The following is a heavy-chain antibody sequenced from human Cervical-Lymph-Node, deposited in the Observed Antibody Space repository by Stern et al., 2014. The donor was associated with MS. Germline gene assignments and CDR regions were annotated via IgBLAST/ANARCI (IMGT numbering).Heavy chain of an antibody. CDR1: GFTFSKSG. CDR2: IVVGRGNT. D-gene: IGHD3-16*01. Sequence: QMQLVQSGPAVKRPGTSVKVSCKASGFTFSKSGVQWVRQARGQRLEWIGWIVVGRGNTFYTQNLQKRITITRDMSTGTSYMELRSLTSEDTATYYCAASPSCSYTFGWGFDQWGQGTQVTVSS. V-gene: IGHV1-58*01. CDR3: AASPSCSYTFGWGFDQ. J-gene: IGHJ4*02.